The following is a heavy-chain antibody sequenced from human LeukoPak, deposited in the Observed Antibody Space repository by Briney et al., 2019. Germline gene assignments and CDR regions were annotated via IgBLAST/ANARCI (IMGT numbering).Heavy chain of an antibody. Sequence: GGSLRLSCVASGFTFSSYWMHWVRQDPRKGLEWVSVIYSGGSTYYADSVKGRFTISRDNSKNTLYLQMNSLRAEDTAVYYCARDRRIAGKDAFDIWGQGTMVTVSS. CDR2: IYSGGST. J-gene: IGHJ3*02. V-gene: IGHV3-53*01. CDR3: ARDRRIAGKDAFDI. D-gene: IGHD6-13*01. CDR1: GFTFSSYW.